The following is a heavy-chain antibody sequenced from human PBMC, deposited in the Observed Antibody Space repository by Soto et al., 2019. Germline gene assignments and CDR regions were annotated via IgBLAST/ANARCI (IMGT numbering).Heavy chain of an antibody. J-gene: IGHJ5*02. CDR3: ARQYGYYINGFDP. V-gene: IGHV4-59*01. Sequence: PSETLSLTCTVTGGSISSNYWSWIRQPPGKGLEWIGYIYYSGSTNYNPSLKSRVTISVDTSKNQFSLKLSSVTAADTAVYYCARQYGYYINGFDPWGQGTLVTVSS. D-gene: IGHD4-17*01. CDR2: IYYSGST. CDR1: GGSISSNY.